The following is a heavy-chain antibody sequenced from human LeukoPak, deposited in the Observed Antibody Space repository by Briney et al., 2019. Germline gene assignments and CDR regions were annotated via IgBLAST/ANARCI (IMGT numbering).Heavy chain of an antibody. D-gene: IGHD3-10*01. CDR2: IKSDGREE. CDR1: GFTFNTYW. CDR3: AREGYGSGTEDYYYYGMDV. J-gene: IGHJ6*02. Sequence: GGSLRLSCAASGFTFNTYWMSWVRQTPGKGLGWVAQIKSDGREEYYADSVRGRFTISRDNAKRSLYLQMNSLGVEDTALYYCAREGYGSGTEDYYYYGMDVWGQGTTVTVSS. V-gene: IGHV3-7*05.